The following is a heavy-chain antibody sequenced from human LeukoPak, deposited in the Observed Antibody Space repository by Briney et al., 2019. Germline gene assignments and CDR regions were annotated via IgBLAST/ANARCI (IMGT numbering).Heavy chain of an antibody. CDR1: GGSISSYY. D-gene: IGHD2-15*01. CDR2: IYYSGST. CDR3: ATGYRSGGSCLFDY. V-gene: IGHV4-59*01. J-gene: IGHJ4*02. Sequence: SETLSLTCTVSGGSISSYYWSWIRQPPGKGLEWIGYIYYSGSTNYNPSLKSRVTISVDTSKNQFSLKLSSVTAADTAVYYCATGYRSGGSCLFDYWGQGTLVTVSS.